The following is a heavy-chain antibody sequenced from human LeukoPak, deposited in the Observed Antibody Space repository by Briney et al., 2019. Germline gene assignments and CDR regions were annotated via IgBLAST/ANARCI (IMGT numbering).Heavy chain of an antibody. CDR2: IYYSGST. J-gene: IGHJ4*02. CDR3: ARDVPYSGYDLYFDY. CDR1: GGSISSGGYY. V-gene: IGHV4-31*03. D-gene: IGHD5-12*01. Sequence: SETLSLTCTVSGGSISSGGYYWSWIRQHPGKGLEWIGYIYYSGSTYYNPSLKSRVTISVDTSKNQFSLKLSSVTAADAAVYYCARDVPYSGYDLYFDYWGQGTLVTVSS.